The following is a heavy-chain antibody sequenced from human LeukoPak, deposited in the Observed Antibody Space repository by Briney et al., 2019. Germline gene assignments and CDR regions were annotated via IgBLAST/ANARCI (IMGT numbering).Heavy chain of an antibody. CDR2: INPSGGNT. J-gene: IGHJ5*02. CDR3: ARQYTVTTALGLLRWFAP. D-gene: IGHD4-17*01. Sequence: ASVKVSCKASGYTFTSYYMHWVRQAPGQGLEWMGIINPSGGNTSHAQKFQGRVTMTRDMSTSTVYMEVSSLRSEDTAVYYCARQYTVTTALGLLRWFAPWGQGTLVTVSS. V-gene: IGHV1-46*01. CDR1: GYTFTSYY.